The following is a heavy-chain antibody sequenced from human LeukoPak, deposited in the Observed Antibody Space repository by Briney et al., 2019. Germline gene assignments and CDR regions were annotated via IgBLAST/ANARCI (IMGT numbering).Heavy chain of an antibody. CDR3: ARDGRGRWFGELYDWFDR. CDR2: INPNSGGT. V-gene: IGHV1-2*02. D-gene: IGHD3-10*01. Sequence: ASVKVSCKASGYTFTGYYMHWVRQAPGQGREWMGWINPNSGGTNYAQKFQGRVTMTRDTSISTAYMELSRLRADDTAVYYCARDGRGRWFGELYDWFDRWGQGTLVTVSS. CDR1: GYTFTGYY. J-gene: IGHJ5*02.